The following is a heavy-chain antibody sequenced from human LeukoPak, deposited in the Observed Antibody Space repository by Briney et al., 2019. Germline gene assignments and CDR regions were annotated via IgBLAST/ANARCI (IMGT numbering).Heavy chain of an antibody. Sequence: AGGSLRLSCAASGFTFSSYGMHWARQAPGKGLEWVAVIWYDGSNKYYADSVKGRFTISRDNSKNTLYLQMNSLRAEDTAVYYCALGRYCSSTSCYQIDYWGQGTLVTVSS. CDR2: IWYDGSNK. CDR3: ALGRYCSSTSCYQIDY. CDR1: GFTFSSYG. V-gene: IGHV3-33*01. J-gene: IGHJ4*02. D-gene: IGHD2-2*01.